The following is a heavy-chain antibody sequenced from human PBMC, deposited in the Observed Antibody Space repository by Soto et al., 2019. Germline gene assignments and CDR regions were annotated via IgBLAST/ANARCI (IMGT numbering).Heavy chain of an antibody. CDR2: VFHSGST. J-gene: IGHJ2*01. Sequence: QVQLQESGPGLVKPSETLSLTCSVSGGSVSSGSYYWSWIRQSPGKGLEWIGSVFHSGSTNYNPSHKSRVTISVDTSKKQFSLTLSTVTTADTAVYFCARWRTAATDYWYFDLWGRGTRVIVSS. D-gene: IGHD1-1*01. CDR3: ARWRTAATDYWYFDL. CDR1: GGSVSSGSYY. V-gene: IGHV4-61*01.